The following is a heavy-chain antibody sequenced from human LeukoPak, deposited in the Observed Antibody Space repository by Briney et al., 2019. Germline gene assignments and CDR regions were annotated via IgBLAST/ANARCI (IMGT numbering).Heavy chain of an antibody. V-gene: IGHV1-69*13. CDR3: ARDLVFGNGHWFDP. D-gene: IGHD3-3*01. J-gene: IGHJ5*02. Sequence: ASVKVSCKASGGTFSSYAISWVRQAPGQGLEWTGGIIPIFGTANYAQKFQGRVTITADESTSTAYMELSSLRSEDTAVYYCARDLVFGNGHWFDPWGQGTLVTVSS. CDR2: IIPIFGTA. CDR1: GGTFSSYA.